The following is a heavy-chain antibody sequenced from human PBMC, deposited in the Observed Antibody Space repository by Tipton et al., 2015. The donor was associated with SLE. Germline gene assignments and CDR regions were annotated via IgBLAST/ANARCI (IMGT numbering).Heavy chain of an antibody. D-gene: IGHD2-2*01. CDR2: ITSDGSNK. CDR3: ARDLKLSAAPLGRPGMDV. V-gene: IGHV3-30*03. Sequence: SLRLSCAASGFMISSDGIHWVRQAPGKGLEWVALITSDGSNKYYGDSVQGRLTISRDNSKNTVFLQMNSLRPEDTAVYYCARDLKLSAAPLGRPGMDVWGQGTTVIVPS. CDR1: GFMISSDG. J-gene: IGHJ6*02.